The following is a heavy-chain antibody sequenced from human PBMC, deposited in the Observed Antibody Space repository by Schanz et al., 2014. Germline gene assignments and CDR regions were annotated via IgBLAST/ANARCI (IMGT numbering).Heavy chain of an antibody. J-gene: IGHJ4*02. CDR3: ATCSGGTCHAKPVLDN. CDR2: IIPITGIT. V-gene: IGHV1-69*02. CDR1: GDTFRSYT. Sequence: QVQLVQSGAEVKKPGSSVTVSCKASGDTFRSYTINWVRHAPGQGLEWMGRIIPITGITNYAQKFQGRVTFTADKSTSTAFLEVNSLRSEDTAVYYCATCSGGTCHAKPVLDNWGQGTLVTVSS. D-gene: IGHD2-15*01.